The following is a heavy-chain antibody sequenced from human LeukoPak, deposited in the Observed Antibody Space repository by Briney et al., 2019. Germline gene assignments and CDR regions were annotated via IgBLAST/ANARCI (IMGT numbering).Heavy chain of an antibody. Sequence: ASVKVSCKASGYTFTSYGISWVRQAPGQGLEWMGWISAYNGNTNYAQKLQGRVTMTTDTSTSTAYMELRSLRYDDTAVYYCARGIRILSYGFPDFDYWGQGTLVTVSS. V-gene: IGHV1-18*01. CDR1: GYTFTSYG. CDR2: ISAYNGNT. J-gene: IGHJ4*02. D-gene: IGHD5-18*01. CDR3: ARGIRILSYGFPDFDY.